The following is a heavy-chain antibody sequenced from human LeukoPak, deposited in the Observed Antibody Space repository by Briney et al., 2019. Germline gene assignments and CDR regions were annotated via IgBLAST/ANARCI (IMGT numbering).Heavy chain of an antibody. D-gene: IGHD5-18*01. Sequence: SGGSLRLSCAASGFTFSNYAMSWVRQAPGKGLEWVSAISESGTGTYYADSVKGRFTISRDNSKNTLSLQMNSLRAEDTAIYYCAKDIAQGYTYGSIEQDYWGQGTLATVSS. CDR2: ISESGTGT. CDR3: AKDIAQGYTYGSIEQDY. V-gene: IGHV3-23*01. CDR1: GFTFSNYA. J-gene: IGHJ4*02.